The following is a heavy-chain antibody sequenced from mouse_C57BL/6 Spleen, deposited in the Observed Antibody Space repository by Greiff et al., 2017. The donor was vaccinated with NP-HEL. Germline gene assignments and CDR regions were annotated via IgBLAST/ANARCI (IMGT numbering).Heavy chain of an antibody. CDR3: AIPYDGYYPYYFDY. CDR1: GSTFNSYW. CDR2: IPPSDSDT. Sequence: VQLQQPVAELVKPGASVKVSCKASGSTFNSYWMHWVKQRPGQGLEWIGRIPPSDSDTKYTQKFTGKATMTVDTSSSTAYMQLSSLTPEDSAVDYCAIPYDGYYPYYFDYWGQGTTLTVSS. V-gene: IGHV1-74*01. D-gene: IGHD2-3*01. J-gene: IGHJ2*01.